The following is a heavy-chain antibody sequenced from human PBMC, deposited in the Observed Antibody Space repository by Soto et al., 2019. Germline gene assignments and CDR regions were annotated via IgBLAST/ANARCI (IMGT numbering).Heavy chain of an antibody. V-gene: IGHV4-34*01. CDR2: INHSGST. D-gene: IGHD5-12*01. CDR3: ARGDLMGVATTYYFDY. J-gene: IGHJ4*02. CDR1: GGSFSGYY. Sequence: QVQLQQWGAGLLKPSETLSLTCAVYGGSFSGYYWSWIRQPPGKGLEWIGEINHSGSTNYNPSLQSRVTISVDTSKNQFSLKLSSVTAADTAVYYCARGDLMGVATTYYFDYWGQGTLVTVSS.